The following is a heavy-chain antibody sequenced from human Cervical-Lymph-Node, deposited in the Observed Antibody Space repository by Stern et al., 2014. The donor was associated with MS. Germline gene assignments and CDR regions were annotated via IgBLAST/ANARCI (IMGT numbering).Heavy chain of an antibody. CDR1: GYIFTSDD. V-gene: IGHV1-8*01. J-gene: IGHJ5*02. Sequence: QVQLVQSVAEVKKPGASVKVSCKASGYIFTSDDINWVRQASGQGLEWMAWINPDSGDTGYAQKFQGRVTLTRDTSINTAYMEMTSLTSDDTAIYYCTKAWESWGQGTLITVSS. CDR2: INPDSGDT. D-gene: IGHD1-26*01. CDR3: TKAWES.